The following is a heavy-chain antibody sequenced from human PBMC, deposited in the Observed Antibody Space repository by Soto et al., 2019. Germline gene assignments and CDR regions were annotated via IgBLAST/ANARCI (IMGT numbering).Heavy chain of an antibody. Sequence: SETLSLTCTVSGGSISGGDYHWSWIRQPPGKGLEWVGYIYDSATYHNPSLKSGVIISVDTSKNQFSLQLKSMTAADTAVYYCAKLSCTSSTCYFPGWFDPWGQGTLVTVSS. D-gene: IGHD2-2*01. J-gene: IGHJ5*02. V-gene: IGHV4-30-4*01. CDR3: AKLSCTSSTCYFPGWFDP. CDR1: GGSISGGDYH. CDR2: IYDSAT.